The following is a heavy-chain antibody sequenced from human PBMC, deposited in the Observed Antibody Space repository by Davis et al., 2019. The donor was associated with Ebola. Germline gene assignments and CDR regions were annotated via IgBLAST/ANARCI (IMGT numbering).Heavy chain of an antibody. CDR2: ISGDGGST. CDR3: AREGYCSGGSCYYFDY. V-gene: IGHV3-23*01. Sequence: GGSLRLSCIASGFTFSTYAINWVRQTPGKGLEWVSLISGDGGSTYYADSVKGRFTISRDNSKNTLYLQMNSLRAEDTAVYYCAREGYCSGGSCYYFDYWGQGTLVTVSS. J-gene: IGHJ4*02. CDR1: GFTFSTYA. D-gene: IGHD2-15*01.